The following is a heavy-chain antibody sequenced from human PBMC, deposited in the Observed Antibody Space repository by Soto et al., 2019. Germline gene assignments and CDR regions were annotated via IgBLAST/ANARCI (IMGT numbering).Heavy chain of an antibody. J-gene: IGHJ3*02. Sequence: SETLSPTCAVSSGSTSSSNRWSWVRQPPGKGLEWIGEIYHSGSTNYNPSLKSRVTLSVDKSKNQFSLKLSSVTAADTAVYYCAKRAGVTGTNIWGQGTMVTVSS. V-gene: IGHV4-4*02. D-gene: IGHD1-20*01. CDR3: AKRAGVTGTNI. CDR2: IYHSGST. CDR1: SGSTSSSNR.